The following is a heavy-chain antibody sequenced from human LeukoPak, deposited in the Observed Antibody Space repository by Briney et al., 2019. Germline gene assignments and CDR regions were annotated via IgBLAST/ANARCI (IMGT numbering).Heavy chain of an antibody. CDR2: ISGSGGST. Sequence: GGSLRLSCAASGFTFSSYAMSWVRQAPRKGLEWVSAISGSGGSTYYADSVKGRFTISRGNSKNTLYLQMNSLRAEDTAVYYCAKVRDSSGYYLYYFDYWGQGTLVTVSS. D-gene: IGHD3-22*01. CDR3: AKVRDSSGYYLYYFDY. J-gene: IGHJ4*02. V-gene: IGHV3-23*01. CDR1: GFTFSSYA.